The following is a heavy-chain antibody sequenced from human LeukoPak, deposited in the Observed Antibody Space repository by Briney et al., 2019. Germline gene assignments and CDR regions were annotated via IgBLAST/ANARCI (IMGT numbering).Heavy chain of an antibody. J-gene: IGHJ4*02. CDR2: ISWNSGSI. V-gene: IGHV3-9*01. D-gene: IGHD3-10*01. Sequence: GGSLRLSCAASGFTFDDYAMHWVRPAPGKGLEWVSGISWNSGSIGYADSVKGRFTISRDNAKNALYLQMNSLRPEDTALYYCAKDGAYYYGSGSYSLDYWGQGTLVTVSS. CDR3: AKDGAYYYGSGSYSLDY. CDR1: GFTFDDYA.